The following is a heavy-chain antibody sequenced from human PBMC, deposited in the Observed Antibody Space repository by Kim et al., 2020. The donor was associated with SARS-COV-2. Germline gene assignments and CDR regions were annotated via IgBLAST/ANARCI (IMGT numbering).Heavy chain of an antibody. CDR1: GGSISDHY. D-gene: IGHD2-2*02. J-gene: IGHJ5*02. CDR2: IYNSGST. V-gene: IGHV4-59*11. CDR3: AKAIAKNWFGP. Sequence: SETLSLTCIVSGGSISDHYWSWIRMPPGKGLEWIGNIYNSGSTNYNPFLKSRVTISVDASKNQFSLKLNSVTAADTAVYYRAKAIAKNWFGPWGQGTLV.